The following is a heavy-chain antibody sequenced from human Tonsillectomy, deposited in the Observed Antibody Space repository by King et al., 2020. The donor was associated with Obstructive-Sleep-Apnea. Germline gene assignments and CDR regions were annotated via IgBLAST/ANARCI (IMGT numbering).Heavy chain of an antibody. V-gene: IGHV1-8*01. J-gene: IGHJ4*02. CDR3: ARVGRYGDYFDY. D-gene: IGHD4-17*01. CDR2: MNPNSGNT. CDR1: GYTFTSYD. Sequence: QLVQSGAEVKKPGASVKVSCKASGYTFTSYDVNWLRQATGQGLEWMGWMNPNSGNTGYEQKFQGRVTMTRNTSISTAYMELSSLRSEDTAVYYCARVGRYGDYFDYWGQGTLVTVSS.